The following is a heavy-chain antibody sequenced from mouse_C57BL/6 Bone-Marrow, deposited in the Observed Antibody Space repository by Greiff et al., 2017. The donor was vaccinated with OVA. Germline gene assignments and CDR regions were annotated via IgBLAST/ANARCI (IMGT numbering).Heavy chain of an antibody. CDR1: GFTFSDYG. Sequence: EVQGVESGGGLVKPGGSLKLSCAASGFTFSDYGMHWVRQAPEKGLEWVAYISSGSSTIYYADTVKGRFTISRDNAKNTLFLQMTRLRSEDTDMYYCARGNLVIRPLYCYAMDYWGQGTSVTVSS. V-gene: IGHV5-17*01. CDR2: ISSGSSTI. J-gene: IGHJ4*01. D-gene: IGHD1-2*01. CDR3: ARGNLVIRPLYCYAMDY.